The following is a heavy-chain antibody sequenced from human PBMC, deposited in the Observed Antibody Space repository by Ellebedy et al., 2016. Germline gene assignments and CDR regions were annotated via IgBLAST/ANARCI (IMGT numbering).Heavy chain of an antibody. CDR1: GYTLTELS. J-gene: IGHJ6*02. V-gene: IGHV1-24*01. CDR3: ARDSRDGYNFVVFGYYGMDV. Sequence: ASVKVSCKVSGYTLTELSMHWVRQAPGKGLEWMGGFDPEDGETIYAQKFQGRVTMTEDTSTDTAYMELSSLRSEDTAVYYCARDSRDGYNFVVFGYYGMDVWGQGTTVTVSS. CDR2: FDPEDGET. D-gene: IGHD5-24*01.